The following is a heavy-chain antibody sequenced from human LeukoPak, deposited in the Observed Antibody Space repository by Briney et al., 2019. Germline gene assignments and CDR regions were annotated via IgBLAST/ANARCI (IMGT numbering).Heavy chain of an antibody. D-gene: IGHD3-22*01. J-gene: IGHJ4*02. V-gene: IGHV3-30*18. CDR1: GFTFSSYG. CDR2: ISYDGSNK. CDR3: AKDLYYDSSGYYSETIFDY. Sequence: GGSLRLSCAASGFTFSSYGMHWVRQAPGKGLEWVAVISYDGSNKYYADPVKGRFTISRDNSKNTLYLQMNSLRAEDTAVYYCAKDLYYDSSGYYSETIFDYWGQGTLVTVSS.